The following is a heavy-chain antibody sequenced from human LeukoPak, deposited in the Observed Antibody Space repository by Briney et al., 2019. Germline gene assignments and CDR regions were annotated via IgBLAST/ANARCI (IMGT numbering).Heavy chain of an antibody. CDR1: GFTFDDYG. CDR2: INWNGGST. J-gene: IGHJ4*02. V-gene: IGHV3-20*04. D-gene: IGHD4-23*01. Sequence: GGSLRLSSAASGFTFDDYGMSWVRQAPGKGLEWVSGINWNGGSTGYADSVKGRFTISRDNAKNSLYLQMNSLRAEDTALYYCAKDMFRVSTVVIDYWGQGTLVTVSS. CDR3: AKDMFRVSTVVIDY.